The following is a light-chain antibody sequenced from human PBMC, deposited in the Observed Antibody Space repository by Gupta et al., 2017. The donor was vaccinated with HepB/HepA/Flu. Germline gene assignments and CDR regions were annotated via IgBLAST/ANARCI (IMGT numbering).Light chain of an antibody. J-gene: IGLJ1*01. Sequence: SSELTQDPAVSVALGQTVRITCPGDSLRSYYASWYQQKPGQAPVLVIYGKHNRPSGIPDRFAGSSSGNTASLTITGAQAEDEADYYCNSRDSSGNHYVFATGTKVTVV. CDR1: SLRSYY. CDR2: GKH. CDR3: NSRDSSGNHYV. V-gene: IGLV3-19*01.